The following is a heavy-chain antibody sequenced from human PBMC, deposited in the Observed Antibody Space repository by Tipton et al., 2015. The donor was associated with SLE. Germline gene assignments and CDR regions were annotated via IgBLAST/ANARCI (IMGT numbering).Heavy chain of an antibody. CDR3: ARDWGYSSSSPLDY. CDR1: GFTFNIYA. V-gene: IGHV3-23*01. J-gene: IGHJ4*02. D-gene: IGHD6-6*01. CDR2: IHSIGATI. Sequence: SLRLSCAASGFTFNIYAMSWVRQAPGKGLEWVSTIHSIGATIYYADSVKGRFTISRDNSKNTVYLQMNSLRAEDTAVYYCARDWGYSSSSPLDYWGQGTLVTVSS.